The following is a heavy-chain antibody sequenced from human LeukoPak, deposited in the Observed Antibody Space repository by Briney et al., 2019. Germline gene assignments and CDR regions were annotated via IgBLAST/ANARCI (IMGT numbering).Heavy chain of an antibody. D-gene: IGHD5-18*01. CDR1: GYSISRGHY. Sequence: SETLSLTCAVSGYSISRGHYWGWIRQPPGKGLEWIGSPYHSGSPYYSPSLRGRVTISVDTSKNHISLKLSSVTAADTAVYYCARVIGYSYGYAIDYWGQGTPVTVSS. CDR3: ARVIGYSYGYAIDY. J-gene: IGHJ4*02. CDR2: PYHSGSP. V-gene: IGHV4-38-2*01.